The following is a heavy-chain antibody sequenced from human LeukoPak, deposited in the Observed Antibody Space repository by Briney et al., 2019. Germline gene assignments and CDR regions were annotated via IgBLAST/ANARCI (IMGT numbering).Heavy chain of an antibody. Sequence: PGGSLRLSCAASGFTFSTYAMIWVRQASGKGLEWVSVIGGSGSYTYYADSVKGRFTISRDNSKDTLYLQINSLRAEDTAVYYCARDWYDYWGQGTLVTVSS. CDR1: GFTFSTYA. CDR2: IGGSGSYT. J-gene: IGHJ4*02. V-gene: IGHV3-23*01. D-gene: IGHD6-13*01. CDR3: ARDWYDY.